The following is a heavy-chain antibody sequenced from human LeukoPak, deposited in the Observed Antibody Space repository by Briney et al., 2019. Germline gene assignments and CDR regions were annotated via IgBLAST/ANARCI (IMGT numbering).Heavy chain of an antibody. CDR2: INAGNGNT. CDR1: GYTFTSYA. CDR3: AKAGRGGAITMVRGVKGDYYYMDV. D-gene: IGHD3-10*01. J-gene: IGHJ6*03. V-gene: IGHV1-3*03. Sequence: ASVKVSCKASGYTFTSYAMHWVRQAPGQRLEWMGWINAGNGNTKYSQEFQGRVTITRDTSASTPYMELSSLRSEDTAVYYCAKAGRGGAITMVRGVKGDYYYMDVWGKGTTVTISS.